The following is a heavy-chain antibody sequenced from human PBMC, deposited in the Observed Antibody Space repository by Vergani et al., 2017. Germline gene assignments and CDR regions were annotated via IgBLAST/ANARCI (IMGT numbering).Heavy chain of an antibody. J-gene: IGHJ6*02. CDR1: GFTFSSYW. CDR2: INSNGSST. D-gene: IGHD2-2*01. CDR3: ARQQYCSSTSCSTYYYYYYGMDV. Sequence: EVQLVESGGGLVQPGGSLRLSCAASGFTFSSYWMHWVRQAPGKGLVWVSRINSNGSSTSYADSVKGRFTISSDNAKNTLYLQMNSLRAEDTAVYYCARQQYCSSTSCSTYYYYYYGMDVWGQGTTVTVSS. V-gene: IGHV3-74*01.